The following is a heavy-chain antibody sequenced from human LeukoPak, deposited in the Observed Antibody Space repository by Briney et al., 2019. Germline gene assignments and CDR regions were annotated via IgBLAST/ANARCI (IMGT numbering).Heavy chain of an antibody. CDR1: GGSVSSGSYY. CDR2: IYYSGST. V-gene: IGHV4-61*01. D-gene: IGHD5-18*01. CDR3: ASGYSYGFDY. Sequence: SETLSLTSTVSGGSVSSGSYYWSWIRQPPGKGLEWIGYIYYSGSTNYNPSLKSRVTISVDTSKNQFSLKLSSVTAADTAVYYCASGYSYGFDYWGQGTLVTVSS. J-gene: IGHJ4*02.